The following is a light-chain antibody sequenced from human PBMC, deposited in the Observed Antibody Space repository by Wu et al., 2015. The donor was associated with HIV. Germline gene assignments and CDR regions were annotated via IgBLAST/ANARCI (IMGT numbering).Light chain of an antibody. CDR3: QQDGLT. Sequence: EIVLTQSPGTLSLSPGERATLSCRASQVVSSNYLAWYQQKPGQAPRLLIFGASSRAAGIPDRISGSGSGTDFALTISRLEPEDFAVYYCQQDGLTFGAGTKVEFK. CDR2: GAS. V-gene: IGKV3-20*01. J-gene: IGKJ4*01. CDR1: QVVSSNY.